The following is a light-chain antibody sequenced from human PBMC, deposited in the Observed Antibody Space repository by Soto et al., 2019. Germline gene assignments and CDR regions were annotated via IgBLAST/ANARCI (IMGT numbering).Light chain of an antibody. CDR1: SSNIGSNT. CDR2: SNN. V-gene: IGLV1-44*01. Sequence: QPVLTQPPSASGTPGQRVTISCSGSSSNIGSNTVNWYQQLPGTAPKLLIYSNNQRPSGVPDRSSGSKSGTSASLAISGLQSEDEADYYCAAWDDSLNGPVFGGGTKLTVL. J-gene: IGLJ3*02. CDR3: AAWDDSLNGPV.